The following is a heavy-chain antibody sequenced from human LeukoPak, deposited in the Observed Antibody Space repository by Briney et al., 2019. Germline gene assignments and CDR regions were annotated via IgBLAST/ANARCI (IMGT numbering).Heavy chain of an antibody. CDR2: ISSGSNYI. D-gene: IGHD6-13*01. CDR3: ASAPPGIAAYFDY. Sequence: PGGSLRLSCAASGFTFSHYSMNWVRQAPGKGLEWVSSISSGSNYIYYADSVKGRFTISRDNAKNTLNLQMNSLRAEDTAVYYCASAPPGIAAYFDYWGQGTLVTFSS. J-gene: IGHJ4*02. V-gene: IGHV3-21*01. CDR1: GFTFSHYS.